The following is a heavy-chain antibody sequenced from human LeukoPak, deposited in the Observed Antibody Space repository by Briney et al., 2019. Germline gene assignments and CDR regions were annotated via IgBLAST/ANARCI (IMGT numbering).Heavy chain of an antibody. CDR2: INHSGST. V-gene: IGHV4-34*01. CDR3: ARGDDILTGYYYFDY. J-gene: IGHJ4*02. D-gene: IGHD3-9*01. CDR1: GGSFSGYY. Sequence: SETLSLTCAVYGGSFSGYYWSWIRQPPGEGLEWIGEINHSGSTNYNPSLKSRVTISVDTSKNQFSLKLSSVTAADTAVYYCARGDDILTGYYYFDYWGQGTLVTVSS.